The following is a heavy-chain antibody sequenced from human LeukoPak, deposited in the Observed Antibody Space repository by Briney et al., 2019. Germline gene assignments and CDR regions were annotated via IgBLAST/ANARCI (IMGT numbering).Heavy chain of an antibody. D-gene: IGHD3-10*01. Sequence: GGSLRLSCAASGFTFSSYSMNWVRQAPGKGLEWVSYISSSSSTIYYADSVKGRFTISRDNAKNSLYLQMNSLRAEDTAVYYCARDGGGRVLRFGEVYDAFDIWGQGTMVTVSS. CDR2: ISSSSSTI. V-gene: IGHV3-48*01. CDR3: ARDGGGRVLRFGEVYDAFDI. CDR1: GFTFSSYS. J-gene: IGHJ3*02.